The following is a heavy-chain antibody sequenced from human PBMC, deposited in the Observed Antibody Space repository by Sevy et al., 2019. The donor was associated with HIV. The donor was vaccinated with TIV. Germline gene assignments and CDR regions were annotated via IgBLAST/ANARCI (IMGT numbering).Heavy chain of an antibody. CDR1: GYTFTSYG. V-gene: IGHV1-18*01. D-gene: IGHD3-22*01. Sequence: ASVKVSCKASGYTFTSYGISWVRQAPGQGLEWMGWISAYNGNTNYAQKLQGRVTMTTDTSTSTAYRGLRSLRSDDTAVYYCAREGHYYDSSGYYFEFDYWGQGTLVTVSS. J-gene: IGHJ4*02. CDR3: AREGHYYDSSGYYFEFDY. CDR2: ISAYNGNT.